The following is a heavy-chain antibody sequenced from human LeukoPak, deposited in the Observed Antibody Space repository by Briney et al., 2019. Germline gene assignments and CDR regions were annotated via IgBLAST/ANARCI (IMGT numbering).Heavy chain of an antibody. Sequence: ASVKVSCKASGYTFTSYDFNWLRQATGQGPEWMGWMNPNSGATGYAQKFQGRVTMTRSASINTAYMELSSLRSEDTAVYYCARAEITGTTGGLDVWGQGTTVTVSS. J-gene: IGHJ6*02. CDR2: MNPNSGAT. CDR3: ARAEITGTTGGLDV. V-gene: IGHV1-8*01. D-gene: IGHD1-20*01. CDR1: GYTFTSYD.